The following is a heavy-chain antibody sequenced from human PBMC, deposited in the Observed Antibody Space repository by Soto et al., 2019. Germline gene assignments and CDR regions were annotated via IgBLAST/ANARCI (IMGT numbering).Heavy chain of an antibody. D-gene: IGHD3-3*01. J-gene: IGHJ6*02. CDR1: GFTFRTYA. CDR2: ISSSGDGT. Sequence: GGSLRLSCAASGFTFRTYAMTWVRQAPGKGLEWVAIISSSGDGTYYVDSVKGRFTISRDNSRNTLNLQMNSLRAEDTAVYYCAKNGDFWSWGMDVRGQGTTVTVSS. CDR3: AKNGDFWSWGMDV. V-gene: IGHV3-23*01.